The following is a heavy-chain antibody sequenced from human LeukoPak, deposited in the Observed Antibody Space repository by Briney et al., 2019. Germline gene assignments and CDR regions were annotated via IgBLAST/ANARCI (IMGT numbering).Heavy chain of an antibody. CDR1: GYTFTSYD. CDR2: MNPNSGNT. Sequence: ASVKVSCKASGYTFTSYDINWVRQATGQGLEWMGWMNPNSGNTGYAQKFQGRVTITRNTSISTAYMELSSLRSEDTAVYYCARGCSSTSCSTGAFDIWGQGTMVTVSS. CDR3: ARGCSSTSCSTGAFDI. D-gene: IGHD2-2*01. V-gene: IGHV1-8*03. J-gene: IGHJ3*02.